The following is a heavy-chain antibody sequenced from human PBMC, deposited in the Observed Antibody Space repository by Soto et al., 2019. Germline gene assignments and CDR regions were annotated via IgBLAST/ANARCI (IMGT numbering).Heavy chain of an antibody. CDR3: AKDMPPNNDILPGYYSGFDY. Sequence: GGSLRLSCAVSGFTCSNHAMSWVRQAPGKGLEWVSAISTAVGATYYADSVKGRFTISRDDSNNTLYLQMNSLRAEDTAVYYCAKDMPPNNDILPGYYSGFDYWGQGTLVTVSS. V-gene: IGHV3-23*01. D-gene: IGHD3-9*01. J-gene: IGHJ4*02. CDR1: GFTCSNHA. CDR2: ISTAVGAT.